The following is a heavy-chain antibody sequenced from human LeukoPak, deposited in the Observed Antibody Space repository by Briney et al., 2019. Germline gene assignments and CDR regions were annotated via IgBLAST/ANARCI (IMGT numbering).Heavy chain of an antibody. V-gene: IGHV3-7*01. CDR2: IKADGSEK. CDR1: GFTCSNYW. D-gene: IGHD2-2*01. CDR3: ARDPCCYSSSWGPYFDY. Sequence: GGSLRLSCAASGFTCSNYWISWVRQPPEKGLEWVANIKADGSEKQYVDSVKGRFTISRDNAKNSLYLQMNSLRAEDTAVYYCARDPCCYSSSWGPYFDYWGQGTLVTVSS. J-gene: IGHJ4*02.